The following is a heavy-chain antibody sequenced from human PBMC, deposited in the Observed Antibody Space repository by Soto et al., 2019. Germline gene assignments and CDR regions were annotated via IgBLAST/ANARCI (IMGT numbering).Heavy chain of an antibody. CDR3: ARDPPGSSWHFDY. Sequence: ASVKVSCKASGYTFTSYYLHWVRQAPGQGPERMGIINPSGGSTNYAQKFQGRVTMTRDTSTSTVYMELSSLRSEDTAVYYCARDPPGSSWHFDYWGQGTLVTVSS. CDR1: GYTFTSYY. V-gene: IGHV1-46*01. CDR2: INPSGGST. D-gene: IGHD6-13*01. J-gene: IGHJ4*02.